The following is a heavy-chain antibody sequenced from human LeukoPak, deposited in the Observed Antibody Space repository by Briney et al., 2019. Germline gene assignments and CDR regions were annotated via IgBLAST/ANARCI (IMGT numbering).Heavy chain of an antibody. CDR1: GFTFGSYV. V-gene: IGHV3-23*01. J-gene: IGHJ4*02. CDR2: ITGGSDST. Sequence: PGASLGLSCAASGFTFGSYVMSWVRQAPGKGLEWVSAITGGSDSTYNADSVKGRFTISRDNSKNTLYLQMNTLRAEDTAVYYCAKGSGPSWPYYFDYWGQGTLVTVSS. D-gene: IGHD6-19*01. CDR3: AKGSGPSWPYYFDY.